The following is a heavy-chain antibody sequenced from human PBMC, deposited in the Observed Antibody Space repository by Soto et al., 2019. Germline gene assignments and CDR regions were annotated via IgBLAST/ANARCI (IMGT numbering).Heavy chain of an antibody. CDR1: GFTFSSYP. Sequence: EVQLLESGGGLVQPGGSLRLSCAASGFTFSSYPMSWVRQPPGKGLEWASAITGSGGSTYYADSVKGRFTISRDNAKNTLYLQMNSLRAEDTAVYYCAKGSSGWYERFDYWGQGTLVTVSS. CDR3: AKGSSGWYERFDY. J-gene: IGHJ4*02. V-gene: IGHV3-23*01. D-gene: IGHD6-19*01. CDR2: ITGSGGST.